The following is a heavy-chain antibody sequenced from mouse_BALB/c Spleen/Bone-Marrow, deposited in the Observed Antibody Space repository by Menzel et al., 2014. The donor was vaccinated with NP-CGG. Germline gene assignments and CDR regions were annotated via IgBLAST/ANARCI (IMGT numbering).Heavy chain of an antibody. J-gene: IGHJ3*01. CDR3: ARHGYGSSSWFAY. D-gene: IGHD1-1*01. CDR2: LSNRGGSI. V-gene: IGHV1-62-2*01. CDR1: GYTFTEYI. Sequence: VQLLQSGAGLAKPGASVKLSCKASGYTFTEYIIHWVHQRSGKGLEWIAWLSNRGGSIKNNEKLKDKATLTADKSSSTVDMVLMRVTSEDSAVYVCARHGYGSSSWFAYWGQGTLVTVSA.